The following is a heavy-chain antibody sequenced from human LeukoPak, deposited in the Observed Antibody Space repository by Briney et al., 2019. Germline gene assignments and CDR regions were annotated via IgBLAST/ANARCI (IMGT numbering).Heavy chain of an antibody. Sequence: KSSETLSLTCTVSGDPSGSYYWNWIRQPAGEGLEWIGRIYVGGVTNYNPSLKSRVTMSVDTSKNQFSLKLSSVTAADTAVYYCARGGVSVALDYWGQGTLVTVSS. V-gene: IGHV4-4*07. CDR1: GDPSGSYY. CDR2: IYVGGVT. CDR3: ARGGVSVALDY. J-gene: IGHJ4*02. D-gene: IGHD6-19*01.